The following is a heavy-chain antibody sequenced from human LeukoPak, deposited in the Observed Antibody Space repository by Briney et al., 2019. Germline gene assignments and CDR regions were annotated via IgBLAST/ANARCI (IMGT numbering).Heavy chain of an antibody. D-gene: IGHD5-18*01. V-gene: IGHV3-7*01. CDR2: IKQDGSEN. CDR3: ARVANVGYSNWFDP. J-gene: IGHJ5*02. CDR1: GFTFTSYW. Sequence: PGGSLRLSCAVSGFTFTSYWMSWVRQAPGKGLEWVANIKQDGSENYYVDSVKGRSTICRDNAKNSLYLQMNSLRAEDTAVYYCARVANVGYSNWFDPWGQGTLVTVSS.